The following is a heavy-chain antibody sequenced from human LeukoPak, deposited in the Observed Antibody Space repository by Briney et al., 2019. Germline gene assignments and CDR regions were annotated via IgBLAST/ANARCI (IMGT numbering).Heavy chain of an antibody. J-gene: IGHJ3*02. D-gene: IGHD3-3*01. CDR1: GYTFTGYY. V-gene: IGHV1-2*02. CDR2: INPNSGGT. CDR3: AKASHPVWQDGWSGWNFYWGGAFDI. Sequence: ASVKVSCKASGYTFTGYYMHWVRQAPGQGLEWMGWINPNSGGTNYAQKFQGRVTMTRDTSISTAYMELSRLRSDDTAVYYCAKASHPVWQDGWSGWNFYWGGAFDIWGQGTMVTVSS.